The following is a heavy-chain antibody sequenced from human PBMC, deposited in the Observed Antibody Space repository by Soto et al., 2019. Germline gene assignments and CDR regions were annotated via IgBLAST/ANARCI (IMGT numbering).Heavy chain of an antibody. CDR2: ISGSGGST. V-gene: IGHV3-23*01. Sequence: PGGSLRLSCAASGFTFSSYAMSWVRQAPGKGLEWVSAISGSGGSTYYADSVKGRFTISRDNSKNTLYLQMNSLRAEDTAVYYCARIYYDSSGYFSDYWGQGTLVTVSS. J-gene: IGHJ4*02. D-gene: IGHD3-22*01. CDR3: ARIYYDSSGYFSDY. CDR1: GFTFSSYA.